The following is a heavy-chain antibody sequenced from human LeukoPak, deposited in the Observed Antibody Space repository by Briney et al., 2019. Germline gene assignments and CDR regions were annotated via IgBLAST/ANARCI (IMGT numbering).Heavy chain of an antibody. CDR1: GFTFSDYY. Sequence: GGSLRLSCAASGFTFSDYYMSWIRQAPGKGLEWVSYISSSGSTIYYADSVKGRFTISRDNAKNSLYLQMNSLRAEDTAVYYCARDVLELAYYYYMDVWGKGTTVTVSS. CDR2: ISSSGSTI. CDR3: ARDVLELAYYYYMDV. J-gene: IGHJ6*03. V-gene: IGHV3-11*01. D-gene: IGHD1-1*01.